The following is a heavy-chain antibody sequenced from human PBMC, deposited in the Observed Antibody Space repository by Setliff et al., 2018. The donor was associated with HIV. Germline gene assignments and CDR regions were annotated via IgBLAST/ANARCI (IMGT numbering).Heavy chain of an antibody. CDR3: ARVYSRSWFFFDH. CDR1: GGSISSENHY. CDR2: ISASGST. J-gene: IGHJ4*02. V-gene: IGHV4-61*02. D-gene: IGHD6-13*01. Sequence: SETLSLTCTVSGGSISSENHYLTWIRQPAGKGLEWIGRISASGSTNYNPSLESRVTLSIDTSNNQFSLKLTSVTAADTAVYYCARVYSRSWFFFDHWGQGILVTVSS.